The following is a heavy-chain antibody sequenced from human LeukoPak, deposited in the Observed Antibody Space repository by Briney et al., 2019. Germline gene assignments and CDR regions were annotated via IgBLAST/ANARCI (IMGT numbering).Heavy chain of an antibody. CDR3: ARVLGYCSGGNCYLDY. J-gene: IGHJ4*02. CDR1: GYSIRSGYY. D-gene: IGHD2-15*01. CDR2: IFHSGSA. V-gene: IGHV4-38-2*02. Sequence: SETLSLTCTVSGYSIRSGYYWGLVRQPPGKGLEWIGSIFHSGSAYYNPSLKSRVTIPVDTSKNQFSLKLSSVTAADSAVYYCARVLGYCSGGNCYLDYWGQGILVTVSS.